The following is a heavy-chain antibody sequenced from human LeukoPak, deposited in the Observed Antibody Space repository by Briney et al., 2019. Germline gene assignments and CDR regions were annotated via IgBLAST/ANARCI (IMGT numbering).Heavy chain of an antibody. CDR3: ARDMIRGVVNH. CDR2: INPSGSFT. V-gene: IGHV3-74*01. CDR1: GFTFSSNW. D-gene: IGHD3-10*01. Sequence: GGSLRLSCAVSGFTFSSNWMHWVRQVPGKGLVWVSLINPSGSFTTYADSVKGRFTISRDNAKNTLYMHLNSLRVEDTAVYYCARDMIRGVVNHWGQGTLVTVSS. J-gene: IGHJ5*02.